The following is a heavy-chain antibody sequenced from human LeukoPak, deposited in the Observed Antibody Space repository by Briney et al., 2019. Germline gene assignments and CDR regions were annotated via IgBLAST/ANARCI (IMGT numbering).Heavy chain of an antibody. CDR1: GGSFSGYY. Sequence: SETLSLTCAVYGGSFSGYYWSWIRQPPGKGPEWIGEINHSGSTNYNPSLKSRVTISVDTSKNQFSLKLSSVTAADTAVYYCARGAAFDIWGQGTMVTVSS. J-gene: IGHJ3*02. CDR3: ARGAAFDI. V-gene: IGHV4-34*01. CDR2: INHSGST.